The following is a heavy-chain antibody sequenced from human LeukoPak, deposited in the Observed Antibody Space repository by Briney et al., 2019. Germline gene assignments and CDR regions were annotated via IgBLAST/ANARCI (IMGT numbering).Heavy chain of an antibody. J-gene: IGHJ6*03. D-gene: IGHD5-18*01. Sequence: SETLSLTCTVSGGSISSYYWSWIRQPAGKGLEWIGRIYTSGSTYYNPSLKSRVTISVDTSKNQFSLKLSSVTAADTAMCYCARHWGYSYGPYYYYYYYMDVWGKGTTVTVSS. V-gene: IGHV4-4*07. CDR1: GGSISSYY. CDR2: IYTSGST. CDR3: ARHWGYSYGPYYYYYYYMDV.